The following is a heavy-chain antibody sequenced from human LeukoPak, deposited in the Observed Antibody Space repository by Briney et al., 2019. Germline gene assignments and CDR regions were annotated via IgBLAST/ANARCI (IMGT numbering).Heavy chain of an antibody. J-gene: IGHJ5*02. CDR1: GFIFSSYV. CDR3: ATRIASPGRGWSDP. Sequence: GGSLRLSCAASGFIFSSYVMNWARQAPGKGLEWVAIISYDGSNKYYADSVKGRFTISRDNSKNTVYLQMNSLRAEDTAVYYCATRIASPGRGWSDPWGQGTLVTVSS. V-gene: IGHV3-30-3*01. CDR2: ISYDGSNK. D-gene: IGHD6-13*01.